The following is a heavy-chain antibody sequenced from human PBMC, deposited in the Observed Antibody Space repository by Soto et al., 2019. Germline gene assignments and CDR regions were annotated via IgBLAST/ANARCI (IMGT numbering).Heavy chain of an antibody. CDR1: GFTFSSHS. Sequence: GGSLRLSCETSGFTFSSHSMHWFRQAPGKGLEWVAVISSTGHIQLYADSVKGRFTISRDNSKNTLYLQMNRLRVEDSAVYYCTREVVTTKWFFDNWGQGILVTVSS. CDR2: ISSTGHIQ. V-gene: IGHV3-30-3*01. CDR3: TREVVTTKWFFDN. D-gene: IGHD2-8*01. J-gene: IGHJ4*02.